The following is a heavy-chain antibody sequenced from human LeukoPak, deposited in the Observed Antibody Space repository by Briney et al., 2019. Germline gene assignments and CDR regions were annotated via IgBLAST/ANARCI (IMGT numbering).Heavy chain of an antibody. CDR3: AGAHTMIHTYGMDV. V-gene: IGHV1-69*04. J-gene: IGHJ6*02. D-gene: IGHD3-22*01. CDR2: IIPILGIA. Sequence: GASVTVSCKSSGGTFSSYAISWVRQAPGPGLEWMGRIIPILGIANYAQKFQVRVTITADKSTSTAYMELSSMRSEDTAVYYCAGAHTMIHTYGMDVWGQGTTVTVSS. CDR1: GGTFSSYA.